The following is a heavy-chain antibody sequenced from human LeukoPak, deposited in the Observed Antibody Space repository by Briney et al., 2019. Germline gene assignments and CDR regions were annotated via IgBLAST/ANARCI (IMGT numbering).Heavy chain of an antibody. J-gene: IGHJ3*02. CDR2: ISVNNGNT. CDR3: ARIDLSAFDI. V-gene: IGHV1-18*01. CDR1: GYTFTSYG. Sequence: ASVKVSCKTSGYTFTSYGISWVRQAPGQGLEWMGWISVNNGNTNYAQNLQGRVTMTTDTSTSTAYMELRSLRSDDTAVYYCARIDLSAFDIWGQGTMVTVSS.